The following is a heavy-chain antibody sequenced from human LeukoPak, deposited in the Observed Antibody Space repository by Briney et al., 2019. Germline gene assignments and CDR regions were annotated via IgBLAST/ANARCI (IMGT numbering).Heavy chain of an antibody. CDR1: GFTFSDYY. J-gene: IGHJ6*03. D-gene: IGHD6-13*01. CDR2: ISSSGSTI. Sequence: GGSLRLSCAASGFTFSDYYMSWIRQAPGKGLEWVSYISSSGSTIYYADSVKGRFTISRDNAKNSLYLQMNSLRAEDTAVYYCARIAAAGPYYYYYMDVWGKGTTVTVSS. CDR3: ARIAAAGPYYYYYMDV. V-gene: IGHV3-11*04.